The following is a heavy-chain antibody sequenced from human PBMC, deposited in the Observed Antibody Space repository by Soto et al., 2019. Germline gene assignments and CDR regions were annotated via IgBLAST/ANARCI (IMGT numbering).Heavy chain of an antibody. V-gene: IGHV4-59*01. CDR3: AIEMYSSGYSLFDL. CDR2: IYYSGST. CDR1: GGSLSGYF. Sequence: SETLSLTCTVSGGSLSGYFWSWIRQPPGKGLEWIGYIYYSGSTNYTPSLKSRVTMSVDTSKNQISLKLRSVTAADTAVYYCAIEMYSSGYSLFDLWGQGTVVTVSS. D-gene: IGHD3-22*01. J-gene: IGHJ4*02.